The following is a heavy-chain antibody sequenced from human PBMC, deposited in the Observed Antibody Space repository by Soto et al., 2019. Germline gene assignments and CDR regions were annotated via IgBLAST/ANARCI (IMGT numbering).Heavy chain of an antibody. CDR3: ARDLRGHYGP. CDR2: VSGSSSYI. D-gene: IGHD4-17*01. V-gene: IGHV3-21*06. CDR1: GFNFRNFN. Sequence: GSLRLSCEGSGFNFRNFNMIWVRQAPGKGLEWVSSVSGSSSYIYYADSVKGRFTVSRDNANNLVFLQMNGLRPEDTAMYYCARDLRGHYGPWGQGTMVTVSS. J-gene: IGHJ3*01.